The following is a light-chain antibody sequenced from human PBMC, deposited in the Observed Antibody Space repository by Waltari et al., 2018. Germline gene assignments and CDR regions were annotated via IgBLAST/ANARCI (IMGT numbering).Light chain of an antibody. V-gene: IGLV2-23*01. CDR2: EAS. J-gene: IGLJ2*01. CDR1: SSDVGSYNL. Sequence: QSALTQTASVSGSPGQSITISCTGTSSDVGSYNLVSWYQQHPGKAPKLMIYEASKRSSGVSKRFSGSKSGNTASLTISGLQAEDEAAYYCCSYARSSIVVFGGGTKLTVL. CDR3: CSYARSSIVV.